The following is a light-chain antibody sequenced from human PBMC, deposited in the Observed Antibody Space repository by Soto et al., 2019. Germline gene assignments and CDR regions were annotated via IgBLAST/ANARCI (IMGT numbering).Light chain of an antibody. CDR3: QSYDSILGGNYV. V-gene: IGLV1-40*01. CDR2: GST. J-gene: IGLJ1*01. Sequence: QSVLTQPPSVSAAPGQKVIISCSGSSSNIGAGYDAHWFQQVPGTAPKLLIYGSTNRPSGVPDRFSGSKSGTSASLAITGLQAEDEADYYCQSYDSILGGNYVFGTGTKVTVL. CDR1: SSNIGAGYD.